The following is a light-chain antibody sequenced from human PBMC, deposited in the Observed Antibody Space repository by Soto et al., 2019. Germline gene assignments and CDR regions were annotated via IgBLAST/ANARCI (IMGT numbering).Light chain of an antibody. Sequence: QSALTQPASVSGSPGQSITISCTGSSSDVGAYNFVSWYQHHPGKAPKLILYEVTTHPSGVSSRFPGSKSGNTASLTISGLQADDEANYCCSSYTSSNTPYVFGTGTKVTVL. J-gene: IGLJ1*01. CDR1: SSDVGAYNF. CDR3: SSYTSSNTPYV. CDR2: EVT. V-gene: IGLV2-14*01.